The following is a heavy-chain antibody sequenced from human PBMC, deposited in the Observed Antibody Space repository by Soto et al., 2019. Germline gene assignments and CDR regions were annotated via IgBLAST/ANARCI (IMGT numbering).Heavy chain of an antibody. D-gene: IGHD2-2*01. CDR1: GFTFSSYG. V-gene: IGHV3-30*18. Sequence: QVQLVESGGGVVQPGRSLRLSCAASGFTFSSYGMHWVRQAPGKGLEWVAFISYDGSNKYYADSVKGRFTISRDNSKNTMYLQMNSLRAEYTAVYYCAKTQLSPYYYYGMDVWGQGTTVTVSS. CDR3: AKTQLSPYYYYGMDV. CDR2: ISYDGSNK. J-gene: IGHJ6*02.